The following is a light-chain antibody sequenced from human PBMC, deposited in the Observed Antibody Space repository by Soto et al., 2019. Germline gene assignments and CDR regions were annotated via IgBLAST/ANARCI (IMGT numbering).Light chain of an antibody. CDR3: CSYAGSSTLYV. J-gene: IGLJ1*01. CDR2: EVS. CDR1: SSDVGNYNL. V-gene: IGLV2-23*02. Sequence: ALTQPASVSGSPGQSITISCTGTSSDVGNYNLVSWYQQHPGKAPKLMIYEVSKRPSGVSDRFSGSKSGNTASLTISGLQAEDEADYYCCSYAGSSTLYVFGTGTKVTVL.